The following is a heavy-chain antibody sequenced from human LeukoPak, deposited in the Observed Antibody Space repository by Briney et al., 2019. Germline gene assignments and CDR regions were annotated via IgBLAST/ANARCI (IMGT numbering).Heavy chain of an antibody. CDR3: ARGDYGDYPSY. V-gene: IGHV4-34*01. CDR2: INHSGST. CDR1: GGSFSGYY. J-gene: IGHJ4*02. D-gene: IGHD4-17*01. Sequence: SETLSPTCAVYGGSFSGYYWSWIRQPPGEGLEWIGEINHSGSTNYNPSLKSRVTISVDTSKNQFSLKLSSVTAADTAVYYCARGDYGDYPSYWGQGTLVTVSS.